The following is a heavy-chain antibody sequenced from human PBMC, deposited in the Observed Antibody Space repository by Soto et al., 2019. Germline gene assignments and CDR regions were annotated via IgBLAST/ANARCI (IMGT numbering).Heavy chain of an antibody. V-gene: IGHV2-5*02. Sequence: SGPTLVNPTQTLTLTCTFSGFSLSTTGVGVGWIRQPPGKALEWLALIFWDDDKRYSPSLKNRLTITKDTSKNQVVLTMTNMDPVDTATYYCARLLWVQLRGPKYLFDYWGQGTLVTGSS. CDR2: IFWDDDK. CDR1: GFSLSTTGVG. D-gene: IGHD5-12*01. J-gene: IGHJ4*02. CDR3: ARLLWVQLRGPKYLFDY.